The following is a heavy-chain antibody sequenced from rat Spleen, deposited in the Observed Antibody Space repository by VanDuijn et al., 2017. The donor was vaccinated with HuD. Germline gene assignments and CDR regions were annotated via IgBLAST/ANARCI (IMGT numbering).Heavy chain of an antibody. V-gene: IGHV5-29*01. CDR2: ISYGDSSGHSST. CDR1: GFTFSDYG. Sequence: EVQLVESGGGLVQPGRSLKLSCAASGFTFSDYGVAWVRQALTKGLEWVATISYGDSSGHSSTYYRDSVKGRFTISRDNAKSTLSLQMDSLRSEATASYYCARRHYGYTDYFDYWGQGVMVTVSS. CDR3: ARRHYGYTDYFDY. J-gene: IGHJ2*01. D-gene: IGHD1-9*01.